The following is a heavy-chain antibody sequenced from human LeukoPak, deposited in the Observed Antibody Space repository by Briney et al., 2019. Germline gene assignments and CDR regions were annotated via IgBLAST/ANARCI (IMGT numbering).Heavy chain of an antibody. CDR2: ISGSGGST. Sequence: PGGSLRLSCAASGFTFSSYAMSWVRQAPGKGLEWVSAISGSGGSTYYADSVKGRFTISRDNSKNTLYLQMNSLRAEDTAVYYCARAGYSSGWYPGGYWGQGTLVTVSS. J-gene: IGHJ4*02. V-gene: IGHV3-23*01. CDR3: ARAGYSSGWYPGGY. CDR1: GFTFSSYA. D-gene: IGHD6-19*01.